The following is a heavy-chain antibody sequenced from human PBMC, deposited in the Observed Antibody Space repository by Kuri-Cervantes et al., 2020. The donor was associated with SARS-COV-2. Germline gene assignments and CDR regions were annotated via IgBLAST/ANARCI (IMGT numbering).Heavy chain of an antibody. V-gene: IGHV4-61*09. CDR3: ARVPPLPTKGWYFDL. CDR1: GGSISSGSYY. Sequence: SCTVSGGSISSGSYYWSWIRQPAGKGLEWIGYIYTSGSTNYNPSLKSRVTISVDTSKNQFSLKLSSVTAADTAVYYCARVPPLPTKGWYFDLWGRGTLVTVSS. D-gene: IGHD5-12*01. J-gene: IGHJ2*01. CDR2: IYTSGST.